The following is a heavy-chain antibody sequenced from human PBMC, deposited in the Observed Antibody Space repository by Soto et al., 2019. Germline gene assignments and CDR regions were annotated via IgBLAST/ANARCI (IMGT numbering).Heavy chain of an antibody. J-gene: IGHJ4*02. CDR3: ARGWGFTDY. V-gene: IGHV3-74*01. CDR1: GFSLSHYC. CDR2: INLDGSST. Sequence: EVQLLESGRCLIQPGGALRLPCTASGFSLSHYCMHWIRQAPGKGLVWVSRINLDGSSTDYAPSVKDRFTISRDNAKNTLYLQMNSLAAGDTAVYYCARGWGFTDYGGRGTLVTVSS. D-gene: IGHD7-27*01.